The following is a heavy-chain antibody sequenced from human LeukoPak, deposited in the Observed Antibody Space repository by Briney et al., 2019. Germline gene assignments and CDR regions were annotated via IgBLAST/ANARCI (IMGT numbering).Heavy chain of an antibody. Sequence: GGSLRLSCAASGFTVSSNYMSWVRQAPGKGLEWVSVIYSGGSTYYADSVKGRFTISRDNSKNTLYLQMNSLRAEDTAVYYCAIIYSSSSTFDYWGQGTLVTVSS. CDR1: GFTVSSNY. CDR3: AIIYSSSSTFDY. V-gene: IGHV3-66*02. J-gene: IGHJ4*02. D-gene: IGHD6-6*01. CDR2: IYSGGST.